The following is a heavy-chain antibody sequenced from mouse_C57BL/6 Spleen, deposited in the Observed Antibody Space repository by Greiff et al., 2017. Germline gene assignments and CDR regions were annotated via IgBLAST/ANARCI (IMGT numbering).Heavy chain of an antibody. CDR2: IDPSDSYT. J-gene: IGHJ3*01. Sequence: VQLQQPGAELVRPGTSVKLSCKASGYTFTSYWMHWVKQRPGQGLEWIGVIDPSDSYTNYNQKFKGKATLTVDTSSSTAYMQLSSLTSEDSAVYYCASRRGNWFAYWGQGTLVTVSA. CDR3: ASRRGNWFAY. CDR1: GYTFTSYW. V-gene: IGHV1-59*01. D-gene: IGHD2-1*01.